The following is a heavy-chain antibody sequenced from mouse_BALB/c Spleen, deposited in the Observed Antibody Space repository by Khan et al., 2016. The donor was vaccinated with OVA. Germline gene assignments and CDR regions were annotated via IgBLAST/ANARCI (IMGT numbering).Heavy chain of an antibody. Sequence: QVQLQQSGPELVRPGVSVKISCKGSGYTFTDYAMYWVKQSHAKSLEWLGLISTYSGNTNYHQKFKGKATMTVNKSSRTAYMELARLTSEDSAIYYCARPAYDGYYDYWGQGTTLTVSS. CDR1: GYTFTDYA. CDR3: ARPAYDGYYDY. D-gene: IGHD2-3*01. CDR2: ISTYSGNT. J-gene: IGHJ2*01. V-gene: IGHV1S137*01.